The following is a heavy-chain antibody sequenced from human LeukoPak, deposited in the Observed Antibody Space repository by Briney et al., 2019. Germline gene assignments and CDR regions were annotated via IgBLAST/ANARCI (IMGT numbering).Heavy chain of an antibody. J-gene: IGHJ3*02. CDR3: ARELDFGGSNDAFDI. CDR1: GYSFTSYW. CDR2: IYPGDSDT. D-gene: IGHD4-23*01. V-gene: IGHV5-51*01. Sequence: GESLKISCQGSGYSFTSYWIGWARQMPGKGLEWMGIIYPGDSDTRYSPSFQGQVTISVDKSISTAYLQWSTLKASDTAMYYCARELDFGGSNDAFDIWGQGTMVTVSS.